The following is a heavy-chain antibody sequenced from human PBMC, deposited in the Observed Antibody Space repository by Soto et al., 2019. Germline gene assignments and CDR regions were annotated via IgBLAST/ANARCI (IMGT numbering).Heavy chain of an antibody. CDR3: ARGGATIFGVVRNDY. CDR1: GYTSTSYD. Sequence: GASVNVSCKAPGYTSTSYDINWVRQATGQGLEWMGWMNPNSGNTGYAQKFQGRVTMTRNTSISTAYMELSSLRSEDTAVYYCARGGATIFGVVRNDYWGQGTLVTVSS. CDR2: MNPNSGNT. D-gene: IGHD3-3*01. V-gene: IGHV1-8*01. J-gene: IGHJ4*02.